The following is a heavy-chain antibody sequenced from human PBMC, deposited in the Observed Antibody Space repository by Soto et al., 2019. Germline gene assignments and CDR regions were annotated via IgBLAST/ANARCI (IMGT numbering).Heavy chain of an antibody. CDR3: ARDPPLSMIVVVGVDDF. J-gene: IGHJ4*02. CDR2: ISSRSTFI. CDR1: GFTLTNEN. D-gene: IGHD3-22*01. Sequence: EVQLVASGGGLVKPGGYLRRSCTVLGFTLTNENMNWVRQAPGKGLEWVSSISSRSTFINYADSVKGRFTISRDNDKGLVYLQMNSLRAEDTAVYYCARDPPLSMIVVVGVDDFWGQGTLVTVSS. V-gene: IGHV3-21*06.